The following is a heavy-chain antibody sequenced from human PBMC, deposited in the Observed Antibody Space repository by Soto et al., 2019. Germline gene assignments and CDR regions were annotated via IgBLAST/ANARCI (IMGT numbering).Heavy chain of an antibody. Sequence: GGSLRLSCAASGFAFSSEWMHWVRQAPGKGLVWVSRIDPYDTGITYADSVKGRFTISRDNAKNTLYLQMNSLRAEDTAVYYCARDHEVRAPWAFDIWGQGTMVTVSS. J-gene: IGHJ3*02. V-gene: IGHV3-74*01. CDR3: ARDHEVRAPWAFDI. CDR2: IDPYDTGI. CDR1: GFAFSSEW. D-gene: IGHD3-10*01.